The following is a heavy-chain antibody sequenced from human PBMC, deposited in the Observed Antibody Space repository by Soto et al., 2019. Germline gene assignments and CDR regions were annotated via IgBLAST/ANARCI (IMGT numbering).Heavy chain of an antibody. V-gene: IGHV1-58*01. CDR3: AAEFLGAVDY. Sequence: ASVKVSCKASGFTFTSSAVQWVRQAPGQRLEWIGWIGVCNGNTNYAQKFQERVTITTDMSTSTAYMELSSLRSDDTAVYYCAAEFLGAVDYWGQGTLVTVSS. D-gene: IGHD3-16*01. CDR1: GFTFTSSA. J-gene: IGHJ4*02. CDR2: IGVCNGNT.